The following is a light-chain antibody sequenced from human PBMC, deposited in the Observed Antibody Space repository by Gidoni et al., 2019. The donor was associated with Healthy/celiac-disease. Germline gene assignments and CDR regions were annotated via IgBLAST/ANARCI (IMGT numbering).Light chain of an antibody. CDR2: GAS. CDR1: QSVSSN. V-gene: IGKV3-15*01. Sequence: IVMTQSTATLSVSPGERATLSCRASQSVSSNLAWYQQKPGQAPRLLIYGASTRATGNPARFSGSGSGTEFTLTISSLQSEDFAVYYCQQYNNWPPLTFGGGTKVEIK. J-gene: IGKJ4*01. CDR3: QQYNNWPPLT.